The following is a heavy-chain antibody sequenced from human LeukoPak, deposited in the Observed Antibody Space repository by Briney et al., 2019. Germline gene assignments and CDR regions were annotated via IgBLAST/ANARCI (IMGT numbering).Heavy chain of an antibody. CDR1: GFTFSSYW. D-gene: IGHD3-10*01. J-gene: IGHJ3*02. CDR3: ARVVLIWFGEPQTFDI. CDR2: IKQDGSEK. V-gene: IGHV3-7*01. Sequence: GGSLRLSCAASGFTFSSYWMSWVRQAPGKGLEWVANIKQDGSEKYYVDSVKGRFTISRDNAKNSLYLQMNSLRAEDTAVYYCARVVLIWFGEPQTFDIWGQGTMVTVSS.